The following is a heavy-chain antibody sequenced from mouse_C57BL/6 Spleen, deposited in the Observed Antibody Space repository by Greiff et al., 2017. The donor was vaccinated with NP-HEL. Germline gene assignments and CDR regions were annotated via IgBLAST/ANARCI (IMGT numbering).Heavy chain of an antibody. CDR3: ARRLRYHDY. D-gene: IGHD1-1*01. CDR1: GYAFTNYL. CDR2: INPGSGGT. J-gene: IGHJ2*01. V-gene: IGHV1-54*01. Sequence: QVQLKQSGAELVRPGTSVKVSCKASGYAFTNYLIEWVKQRPGQGLEWIGVINPGSGGTTYNEKFKGKATLTADKSSSTAYMQLSSLTSEDSAVYFCARRLRYHDYWGQGTTLTVSS.